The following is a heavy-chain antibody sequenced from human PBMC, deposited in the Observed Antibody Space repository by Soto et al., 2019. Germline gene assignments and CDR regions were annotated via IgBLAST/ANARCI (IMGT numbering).Heavy chain of an antibody. CDR2: INAGNGNT. Sequence: YGMQWGSPASGQRLEWMGWINAGNGNTKYSQKFQGRVTITRDTSASTAYMELSSLRSEDTAVYYCAGGDHREPPLFPSRRSSDL. D-gene: IGHD4-17*01. J-gene: IGHJ2*01. V-gene: IGHV1-3*01. CDR3: AGGDHREPPLFPSRRSSDL. CDR1: YG.